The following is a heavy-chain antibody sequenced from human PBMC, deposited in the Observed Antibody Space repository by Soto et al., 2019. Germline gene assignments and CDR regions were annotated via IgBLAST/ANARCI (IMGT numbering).Heavy chain of an antibody. J-gene: IGHJ5*01. CDR3: WQRQGTGLVFKRFDF. D-gene: IGHD3-3*01. CDR2: VSDGGDLI. V-gene: IGHV3-23*01. CDR1: GFPFSNYA. Sequence: GSLRLSCAASGFPFSNYAMSWVRQAPGQGLAWVSGVSDGGDLIYYADSVKGRFSMSRDNSENVLYLQMTNLRAEDTAIYFCWQRQGTGLVFKRFDFWGQVTLFPASS.